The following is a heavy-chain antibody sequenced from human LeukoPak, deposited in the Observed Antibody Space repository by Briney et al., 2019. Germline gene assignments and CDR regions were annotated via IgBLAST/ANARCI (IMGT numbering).Heavy chain of an antibody. V-gene: IGHV4-38-2*02. CDR3: ARGDCSGSICYSPMDV. Sequence: PSETLSLTCTVSGGSIISGYYWVWIRQPPGKGLEWIGSIYRSGSTNYNPSLKSRVTISVDTSKNQFSLKVSSVTAADTAVYYCARGDCSGSICYSPMDVWGTGTTVAVSS. J-gene: IGHJ6*03. D-gene: IGHD2-21*01. CDR1: GGSIISGYY. CDR2: IYRSGST.